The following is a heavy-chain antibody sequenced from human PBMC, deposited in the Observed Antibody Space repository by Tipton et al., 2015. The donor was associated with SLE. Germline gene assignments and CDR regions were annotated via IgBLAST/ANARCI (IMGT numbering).Heavy chain of an antibody. J-gene: IGHJ6*04. CDR2: VYYNGNT. Sequence: TLSLTCTVSGGSFRPPYFWNWLRQPPGKRLEWIAYVYYNGNTKYNPSLKSRVSISLDTSKSQFSLKVRSLTAADTAVYYCARAPEGDLLGGMDVWGKGTTVTVSS. CDR3: ARAPEGDLLGGMDV. D-gene: IGHD3-16*01. V-gene: IGHV4-59*01. CDR1: GGSFRPPYF.